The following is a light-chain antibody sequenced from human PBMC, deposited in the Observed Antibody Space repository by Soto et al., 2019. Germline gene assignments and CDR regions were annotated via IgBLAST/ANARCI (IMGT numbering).Light chain of an antibody. Sequence: SYELTQPPSVSVAPGQTASITFGGDNIGSGSVHWYQQKPGQSPVLVVYDYDDRPSGIPERFSGSNSGNTATLTISRVEAGDEADYYCQVWDSSRDHPWVFGGGTQLTVL. CDR1: NIGSGS. CDR2: DYD. CDR3: QVWDSSRDHPWV. J-gene: IGLJ3*02. V-gene: IGLV3-21*02.